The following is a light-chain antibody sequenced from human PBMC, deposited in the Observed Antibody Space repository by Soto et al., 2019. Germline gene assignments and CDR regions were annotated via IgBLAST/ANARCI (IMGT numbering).Light chain of an antibody. J-gene: IGLJ1*01. CDR3: SSYAGIHNLGV. CDR2: EVN. V-gene: IGLV2-8*01. Sequence: QSALTQPPSASGSPGQSVTISCTGTSSDVGGYKYVSWYQQHPGKAPKLMIFEVNKRPSGVPDRFSGSKSGNTASLTVSGLQAEDEADYYCSSYAGIHNLGVFGTGTQLTV. CDR1: SSDVGGYKY.